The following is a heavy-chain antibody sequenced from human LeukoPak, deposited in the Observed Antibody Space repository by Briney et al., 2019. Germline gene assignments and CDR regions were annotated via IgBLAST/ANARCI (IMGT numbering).Heavy chain of an antibody. V-gene: IGHV4-4*07. D-gene: IGHD3-9*01. J-gene: IGHJ5*02. Sequence: PSETLSLTCTVSGGSISSYYWSWIRQPAGKGLEWIGRIYTSGSTNYNPSLKSRVTMSVDTPKNQFSLKLSSVTAADTAVYYCARDGEYSYDILTGYLGTLDAFDPWGQGTLVTVSS. CDR3: ARDGEYSYDILTGYLGTLDAFDP. CDR1: GGSISSYY. CDR2: IYTSGST.